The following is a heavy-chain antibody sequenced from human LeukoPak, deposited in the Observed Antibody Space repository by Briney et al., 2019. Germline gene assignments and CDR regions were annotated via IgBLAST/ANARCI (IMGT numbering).Heavy chain of an antibody. J-gene: IGHJ4*02. Sequence: GRSLRLSCAASGFTFSSYAMHWVRQAPGKGLEWVAVISYDGSNKYYADSVKGRFTISRDNSKNTPYLQMNSLRAEDTAVYYCARGAKVTAAGTNYWGQGTLVTVSS. V-gene: IGHV3-30-3*01. D-gene: IGHD6-13*01. CDR1: GFTFSSYA. CDR2: ISYDGSNK. CDR3: ARGAKVTAAGTNY.